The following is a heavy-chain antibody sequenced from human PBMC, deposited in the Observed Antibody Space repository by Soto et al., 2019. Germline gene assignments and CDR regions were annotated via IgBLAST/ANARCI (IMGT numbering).Heavy chain of an antibody. CDR3: ARAPTHTYYYDSSGKYPVDAFDI. D-gene: IGHD3-22*01. CDR1: GFTFSSYA. J-gene: IGHJ3*02. V-gene: IGHV3-30-3*01. CDR2: ISYDGSNK. Sequence: QVQLVESGGGVVQPGRSLRLSCAASGFTFSSYAMHWVRQAPGKGLEWVAVISYDGSNKYYADSVKGRFTISRDNSKNTLYLQMNSLRAEDTAVYYCARAPTHTYYYDSSGKYPVDAFDIWGQGTMVTVSS.